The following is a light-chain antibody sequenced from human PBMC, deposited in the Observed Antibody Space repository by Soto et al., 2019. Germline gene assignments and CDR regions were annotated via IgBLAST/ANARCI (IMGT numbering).Light chain of an antibody. CDR3: QQCVSWPPLT. J-gene: IGKJ4*01. CDR2: GAS. Sequence: EIVMTQAPSTLSVSPGETATLSCRASQSVNRNLAWYQQKPGQAPRLLIYGASIRATGIPARFSGSGAGTEFTLTINSLQSEDSAVYYCQQCVSWPPLTFGGGTTVESK. V-gene: IGKV3-15*01. CDR1: QSVNRN.